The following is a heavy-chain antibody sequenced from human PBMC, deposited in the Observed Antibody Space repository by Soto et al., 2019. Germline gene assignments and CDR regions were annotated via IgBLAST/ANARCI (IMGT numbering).Heavy chain of an antibody. CDR2: ISAYNGNT. CDR3: ASDGPPGDY. V-gene: IGHV1-18*01. J-gene: IGHJ4*02. Sequence: QVQLVQSGAEVKKPGASVKVSCKASGYTFSSYAISWVRQAPGQGLEWMGWISAYNGNTKYAQKLQGRVTMTTDTSTRTAYMEVRSLTSDDTAVYYCASDGPPGDYWGQGTLVTVSS. CDR1: GYTFSSYA.